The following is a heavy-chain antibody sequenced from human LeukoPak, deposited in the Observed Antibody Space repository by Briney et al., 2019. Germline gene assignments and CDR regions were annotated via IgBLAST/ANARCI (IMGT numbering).Heavy chain of an antibody. D-gene: IGHD2/OR15-2a*01. V-gene: IGHV3-33*01. CDR2: IWYDGSNK. CDR1: GFTFSTSG. Sequence: GGSLRLSCAASGFTFSTSGMHWVRQAPGKGLEWVAVIWYDGSNKYYADSVKGRFTISRDNSKNTLYQQMNSLRAEDTAVYYCARDLRKGRYMDVWGKGTTVTVSS. J-gene: IGHJ6*03. CDR3: ARDLRKGRYMDV.